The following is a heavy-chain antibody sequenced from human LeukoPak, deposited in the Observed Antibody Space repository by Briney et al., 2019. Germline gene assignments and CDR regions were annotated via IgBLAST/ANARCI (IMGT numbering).Heavy chain of an antibody. CDR1: GGTFSSYA. CDR3: ARRGYSYGPIGHYYYYGMDV. Sequence: ASVKVSCKASGGTFSSYAISWVRQAPGQGLEWMGGIIPIFGTANYAQKFQGRVTITADESTSTAYMELSSLRSEDTAAYYCARRGYSYGPIGHYYYYGMDVWGQGTTVTVSS. J-gene: IGHJ6*02. CDR2: IIPIFGTA. V-gene: IGHV1-69*01. D-gene: IGHD5-18*01.